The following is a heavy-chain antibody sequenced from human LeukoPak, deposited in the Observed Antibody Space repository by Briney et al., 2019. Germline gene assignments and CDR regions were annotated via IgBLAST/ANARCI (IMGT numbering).Heavy chain of an antibody. CDR2: ISSSSSTI. V-gene: IGHV3-48*02. CDR1: GFAFSSYS. J-gene: IGHJ6*03. Sequence: GGSLRLSCAASGFAFSSYSMNWVRQAPGKGLEWVSYISSSSSTIYYADSVKGRFTIFRDNAKNSLYLQMNSLRDEDTAVYYCARSPASSSWYVGGYYYYYMDVWGKGTTVTVSS. CDR3: ARSPASSSWYVGGYYYYYMDV. D-gene: IGHD6-13*01.